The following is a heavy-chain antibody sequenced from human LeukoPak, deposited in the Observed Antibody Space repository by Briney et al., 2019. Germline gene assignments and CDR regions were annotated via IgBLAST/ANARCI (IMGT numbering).Heavy chain of an antibody. CDR1: GFTFSDYY. D-gene: IGHD3-22*01. V-gene: IGHV3-11*01. J-gene: IGHJ3*01. CDR2: ISSSGSAI. CDR3: ASKHYYDSSGLL. Sequence: PGGSLRLSCAASGFTFSDYYMSWIRQAPGKGLEGVSYISSSGSAIYYADSVKGRFTISRDNAKNSLYLRMNSLRAEDTAVYYCASKHYYDSSGLLWGQGTMVTVSS.